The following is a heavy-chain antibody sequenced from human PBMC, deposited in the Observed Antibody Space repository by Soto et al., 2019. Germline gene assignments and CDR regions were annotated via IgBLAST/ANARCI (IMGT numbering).Heavy chain of an antibody. CDR2: IYYSGST. D-gene: IGHD6-13*01. CDR1: GGSISSSSYY. Sequence: NPSETLSLTCTVSGGSISSSSYYWGWIRQPPGKGLEWIGSIYYSGSTYYNPSLKSRVTISVDTSKNQFSLKLSSVTAADTAVYYCASPSQGSSWYSPYYYYYGMDVWGQGTTVTVSS. V-gene: IGHV4-39*01. CDR3: ASPSQGSSWYSPYYYYYGMDV. J-gene: IGHJ6*02.